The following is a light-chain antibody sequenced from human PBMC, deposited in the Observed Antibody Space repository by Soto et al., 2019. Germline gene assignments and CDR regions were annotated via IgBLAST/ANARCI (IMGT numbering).Light chain of an antibody. Sequence: IQMTKSPATLSASVGDRVTMTCLASQSISTNLNWYHKKPGKDPDLLIYAASRLQSGVPSRFSGSGSGTDFNLTISRLQTEDFATYECLQKYFYTFTFGPGTKGDIK. V-gene: IGKV1-6*01. CDR3: LQKYFYTFT. J-gene: IGKJ3*01. CDR1: QSISTN. CDR2: AAS.